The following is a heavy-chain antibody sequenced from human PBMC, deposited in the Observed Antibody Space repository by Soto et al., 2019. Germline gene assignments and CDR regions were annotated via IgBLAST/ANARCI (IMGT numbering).Heavy chain of an antibody. CDR3: ARDRIVVVPAAIPSSYNWFDP. J-gene: IGHJ5*02. V-gene: IGHV4-31*03. D-gene: IGHD2-2*01. CDR1: GGSISSGGYY. Sequence: SETLSLTCTVSGGSISSGGYYWSWIRQHPGKGLEWIGYIYYSGSTYYNPSLKSRVTISVDTSKNQFSLKLSSVTAADTAVYYCARDRIVVVPAAIPSSYNWFDPWGQGTLVTVS. CDR2: IYYSGST.